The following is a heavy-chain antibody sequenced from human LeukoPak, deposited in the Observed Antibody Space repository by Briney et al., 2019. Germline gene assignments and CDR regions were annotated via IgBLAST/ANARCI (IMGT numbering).Heavy chain of an antibody. CDR1: GYTFTSYD. Sequence: ASVKVSCRASGYTFTSYDINWVRQATGQGLEWMGWMNPNSGNTGYAQKFQGRVTMTRDTSTSTVYMELSSLRSEDTAVYYRARGAWELLDWGQGTLVTVSS. V-gene: IGHV1-8*02. J-gene: IGHJ4*02. CDR2: MNPNSGNT. CDR3: ARGAWELLD. D-gene: IGHD1-26*01.